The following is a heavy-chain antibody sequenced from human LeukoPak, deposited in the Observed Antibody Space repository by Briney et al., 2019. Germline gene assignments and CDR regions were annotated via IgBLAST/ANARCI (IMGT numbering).Heavy chain of an antibody. CDR2: IIPIFGIA. Sequence: GSSVKVSCKASGGTFSSYAISWVRQAPGQGLEWMGRIIPIFGIANYAQKFQGRVTITADKSTSTAYMELSSLRSEDTAVYYCARAMTATYCRGGSCLSYWGQGTLVTVSS. D-gene: IGHD2-15*01. CDR3: ARAMTATYCRGGSCLSY. CDR1: GGTFSSYA. V-gene: IGHV1-69*04. J-gene: IGHJ4*02.